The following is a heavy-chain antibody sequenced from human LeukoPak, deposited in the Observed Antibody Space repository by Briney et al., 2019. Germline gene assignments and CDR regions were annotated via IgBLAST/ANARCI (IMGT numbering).Heavy chain of an antibody. CDR3: ARGADLRFLGWLFRGPRRFDP. J-gene: IGHJ5*02. V-gene: IGHV4-34*01. Sequence: SETLSLTCAVYGGSFSGYYWSWIRQPPGKGLEWIGEINHSGSTNYNPSLKSRVTISVDTSKNQFSLKLSSVTAADTAVYYCARGADLRFLGWLFRGPRRFDPWGQGTLVTVSS. CDR2: INHSGST. D-gene: IGHD3-3*01. CDR1: GGSFSGYY.